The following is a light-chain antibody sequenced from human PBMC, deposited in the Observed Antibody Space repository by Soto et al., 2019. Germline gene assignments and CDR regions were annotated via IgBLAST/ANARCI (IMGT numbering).Light chain of an antibody. CDR1: SSDVGGYNY. V-gene: IGLV2-14*01. CDR2: KVS. Sequence: QSVLTQPASVSGSPGQSITISCTGTSSDVGGYNYVSWYQQYPGRVPKLLIYKVSDRPSGISNRFSGSKSGNTASLTISGLQAEDEADYYCTSYAGSNTPYVFGTGTKVTVL. J-gene: IGLJ1*01. CDR3: TSYAGSNTPYV.